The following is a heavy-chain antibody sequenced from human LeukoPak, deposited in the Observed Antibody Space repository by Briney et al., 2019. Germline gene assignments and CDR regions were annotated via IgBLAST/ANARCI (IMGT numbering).Heavy chain of an antibody. CDR1: GFTFSSYG. CDR3: ARSLVVGATYPYH. J-gene: IGHJ5*02. D-gene: IGHD1-26*01. CDR2: ISS. V-gene: IGHV3-48*01. Sequence: GGSLRLSCAASGFTFSSYGMTWVRQAPGKRLEWVSYISSMKGRFTISRDNAKNSLYLQLNSLRAEDTAVYYCARSLVVGATYPYHWGQGTLVTVSS.